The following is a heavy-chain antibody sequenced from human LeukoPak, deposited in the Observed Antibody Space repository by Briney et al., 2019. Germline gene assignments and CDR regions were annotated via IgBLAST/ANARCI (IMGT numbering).Heavy chain of an antibody. CDR3: ARGTGYLAYYFYAMDV. CDR2: IDHSGRT. CDR1: GYYISSDYF. J-gene: IGHJ6*04. V-gene: IGHV4-38-2*01. Sequence: PAETLSLTCAVSGYYISSDYFWGWIRQPPGKGLEWIGSIDHSGRTYYNPSLKSRVTISADTTKNQFSLRLSSVTAADAAVYHCARGTGYLAYYFYAMDVWGKGTTVTVSS. D-gene: IGHD3/OR15-3a*01.